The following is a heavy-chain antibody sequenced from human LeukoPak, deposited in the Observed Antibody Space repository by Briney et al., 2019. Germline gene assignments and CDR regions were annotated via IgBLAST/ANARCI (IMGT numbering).Heavy chain of an antibody. J-gene: IGHJ4*02. CDR1: GGSINSGTYY. D-gene: IGHD3-22*01. CDR2: ISYSGRT. CDR3: ARKPDYYDSSGYQPY. Sequence: SETLSLTCTVSGGSINSGTYYWGWIRQPPGKGLEWIGTISYSGRTYYSPSLKSRVTISIDTSKSQFSLKLSSVTAADTAVYFCARKPDYYDSSGYQPYWGQGTLVTVSS. V-gene: IGHV4-39*01.